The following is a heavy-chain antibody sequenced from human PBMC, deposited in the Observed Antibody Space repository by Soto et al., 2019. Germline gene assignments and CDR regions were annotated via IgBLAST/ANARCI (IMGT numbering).Heavy chain of an antibody. Sequence: QVQLVQSGAEVKKPGSSVKVSCKASGGTFSSYSINWVRQAPGQGLEWMGAIIPIFGTANYAQKFQGRVTITAYESTSTAYMEVSSLRSEDTAVYYCARDGGRHSGGIDYWGQGTLVTVSS. D-gene: IGHD1-26*01. CDR1: GGTFSSYS. V-gene: IGHV1-69*01. CDR2: IIPIFGTA. J-gene: IGHJ4*02. CDR3: ARDGGRHSGGIDY.